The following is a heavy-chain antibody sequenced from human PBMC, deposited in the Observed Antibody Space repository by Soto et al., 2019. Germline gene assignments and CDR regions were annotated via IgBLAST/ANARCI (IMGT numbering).Heavy chain of an antibody. V-gene: IGHV1-69*13. CDR2: IIPIFGTA. CDR1: GGTFSSYA. D-gene: IGHD2-8*01. J-gene: IGHJ6*02. Sequence: SVKVSCKACGGTFSSYAISWVRQAPGQGIEWMGGIIPIFGTANYAQKFQGRVTITADESTSTAYMELSSLRSEDTAVYYCARDGMLGMLEGDYYYYGMDVLGQRTAVTVS. CDR3: ARDGMLGMLEGDYYYYGMDV.